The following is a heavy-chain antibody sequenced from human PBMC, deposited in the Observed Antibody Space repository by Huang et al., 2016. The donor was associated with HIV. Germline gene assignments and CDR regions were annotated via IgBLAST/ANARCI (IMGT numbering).Heavy chain of an antibody. V-gene: IGHV4-39*01. CDR1: GSSISSSYY. D-gene: IGHD1-20*01. Sequence: QLQLQESGPGLVKPSETLSLTCTVSGSSISSSYYWGWIRQPPGKGLEWIGNIYYSGNISYNPSIKSRGTISVDTSKNHISLKVDSVTAADTAVYYCARPLTGTTALGYWGQGTLVTVSS. J-gene: IGHJ4*02. CDR3: ARPLTGTTALGY. CDR2: IYYSGNI.